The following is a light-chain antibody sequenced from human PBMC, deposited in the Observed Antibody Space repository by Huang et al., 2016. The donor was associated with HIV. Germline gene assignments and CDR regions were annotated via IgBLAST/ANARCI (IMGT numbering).Light chain of an antibody. CDR1: QSVLYTSNNKSH. CDR2: WAS. J-gene: IGKJ2*01. Sequence: DIVLTQSPDSLAVSLGERANINCKSSQSVLYTSNNKSHLAWYHQKPGQHPTLLIYWASTRESGVPDRFSVSGSGTDFTLTIRSLQAEDVAVYYCQQYYSTPLYTFGQGTKLEIK. V-gene: IGKV4-1*01. CDR3: QQYYSTPLYT.